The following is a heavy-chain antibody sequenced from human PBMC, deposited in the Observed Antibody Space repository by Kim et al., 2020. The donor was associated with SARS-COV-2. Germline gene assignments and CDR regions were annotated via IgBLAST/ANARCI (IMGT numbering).Heavy chain of an antibody. D-gene: IGHD3-9*01. CDR3: ARGDDILTGYHEPHFDY. CDR1: GGSISSYY. Sequence: SETLSLTCTVSGGSISSYYWSWIRQPPGKGLEWIGYIYYSGSTNYNPSLKSRVTISVDTSKNQFSLKLSSVTAADTAVYYCARGDDILTGYHEPHFDYWG. CDR2: IYYSGST. J-gene: IGHJ4*01. V-gene: IGHV4-59*01.